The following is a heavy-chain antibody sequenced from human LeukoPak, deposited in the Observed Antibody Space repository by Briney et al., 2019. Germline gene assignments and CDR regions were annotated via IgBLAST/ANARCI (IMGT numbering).Heavy chain of an antibody. CDR2: ISVYSGNT. V-gene: IGHV1-18*01. D-gene: IGHD2-8*01. J-gene: IGHJ5*02. CDR1: GYTFGSYG. CDR3: ARDGWSLGP. Sequence: ASVKVSCKASGYTFGSYGVSWVRQAPGQGPEWMAWISVYSGNTEYAQKFQDRVTLTADTSTSTVYMELRSLRFDDTAVYYCARDGWSLGPWGQGTLVTVSS.